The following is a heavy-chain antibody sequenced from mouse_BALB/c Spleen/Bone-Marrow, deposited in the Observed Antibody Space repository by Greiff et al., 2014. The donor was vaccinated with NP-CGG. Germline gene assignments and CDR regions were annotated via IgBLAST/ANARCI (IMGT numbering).Heavy chain of an antibody. CDR1: GFPLTGYG. D-gene: IGHD2-4*01. Sequence: QVQLQQPGPGLVAPSQSLSITCTVSGFPLTGYGVSWVRQPPGKGLEWLGMIWGDGSTDYNSALKSRLSISKDNSKSQVFLQVNSRQTEDDAGYYCGTSSFLITRALDYWGQGTSVTVSS. J-gene: IGHJ4*01. CDR2: IWGDGST. V-gene: IGHV2-6-7*01. CDR3: GTSSFLITRALDY.